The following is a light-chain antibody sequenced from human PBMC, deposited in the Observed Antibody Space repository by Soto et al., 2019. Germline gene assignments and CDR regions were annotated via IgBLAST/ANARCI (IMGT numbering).Light chain of an antibody. J-gene: IGLJ3*02. CDR3: SSYAGSNNLV. V-gene: IGLV2-8*01. Sequence: QSALTQPPSASGSPGQSVTISCTGTSSDVGAYNYVSWYQQYPGKAPKLMIYEVTKRPSGVPDRFSGFKSGNTASLTVSGLQAEDEAHYYCSSYAGSNNLVFGGGTKLTVL. CDR1: SSDVGAYNY. CDR2: EVT.